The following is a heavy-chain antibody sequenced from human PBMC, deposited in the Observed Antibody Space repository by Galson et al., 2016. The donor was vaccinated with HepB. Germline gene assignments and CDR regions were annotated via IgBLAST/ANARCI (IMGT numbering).Heavy chain of an antibody. CDR2: ISWNSGRV. D-gene: IGHD6-25*01. CDR3: AKDGGGRSGGEGRYYDYGMDV. V-gene: IGHV3-9*01. J-gene: IGHJ6*04. Sequence: SLRLSCAASGFTFDDYAMHWVRQSPGKGLEWVSGISWNSGRVDYADSVKGRFTISRENAKNSLFLQMNSLRPEDTAFYYCAKDGGGRSGGEGRYYDYGMDVWGKATAVTFAS. CDR1: GFTFDDYA.